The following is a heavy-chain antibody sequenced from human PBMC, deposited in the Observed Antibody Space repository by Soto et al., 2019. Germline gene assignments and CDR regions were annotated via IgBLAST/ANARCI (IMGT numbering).Heavy chain of an antibody. Sequence: ASVKVSCKASGGTFSSYAISWVRQAPGQGLEWMGGIIPIFGTANYAQKFQGRVTITADESTSTAYMELSSLRSEDTAVYYCAWGYYDSSGYYQTRIAYYYYYYGMDVWGQGTTVTVSS. D-gene: IGHD3-22*01. CDR1: GGTFSSYA. CDR2: IIPIFGTA. CDR3: AWGYYDSSGYYQTRIAYYYYYYGMDV. V-gene: IGHV1-69*13. J-gene: IGHJ6*02.